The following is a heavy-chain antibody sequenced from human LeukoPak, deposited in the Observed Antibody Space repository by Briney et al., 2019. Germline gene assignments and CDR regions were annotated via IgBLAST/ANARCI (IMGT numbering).Heavy chain of an antibody. Sequence: PSQTLSLTCTVSGGSINGGTYYWNWIRQPAGKGLEWIGRIYTSGSTYHNPSYNPSLKSRVTISVDTSKNQFSLKLSSVTAADTAVYYCARVQWSGGNSNNWFDPWGQGTLVTVSS. CDR2: IYTSGST. CDR3: ARVQWSGGNSNNWFDP. J-gene: IGHJ5*02. D-gene: IGHD4-23*01. V-gene: IGHV4-61*02. CDR1: GGSINGGTYY.